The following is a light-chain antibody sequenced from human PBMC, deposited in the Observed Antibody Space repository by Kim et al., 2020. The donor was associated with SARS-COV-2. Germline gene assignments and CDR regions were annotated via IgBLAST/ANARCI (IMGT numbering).Light chain of an antibody. J-gene: IGLJ2*01. V-gene: IGLV3-19*01. CDR3: NSRDSSGNHVV. CDR1: SLRSYY. CDR2: GKN. Sequence: ALGQTVRITCQGSSLRSYYASWYQQKPGQAPVLVIYGKNNRPSGSPDRFSGSSSGNTASLTITGAQAEDEADYYCNSRDSSGNHVVFGGGTQLTVL.